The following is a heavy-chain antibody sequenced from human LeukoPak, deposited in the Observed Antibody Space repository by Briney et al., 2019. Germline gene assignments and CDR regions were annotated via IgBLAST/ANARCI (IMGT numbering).Heavy chain of an antibody. D-gene: IGHD4-11*01. CDR3: ARDTYSDYVYDY. J-gene: IGHJ4*02. Sequence: ASVKVSCKASGYSFTSYGIGWVRQAPGQGLEWMGWISGFNDDTNYVQKFHGRVTMTTDTSTSTAYMELRSLRSDDTAVYYCARDTYSDYVYDYWGQGTLVTVSS. V-gene: IGHV1-18*04. CDR2: ISGFNDDT. CDR1: GYSFTSYG.